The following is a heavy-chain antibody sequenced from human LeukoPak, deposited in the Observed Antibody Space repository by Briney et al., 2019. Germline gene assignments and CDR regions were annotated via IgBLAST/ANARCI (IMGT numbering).Heavy chain of an antibody. CDR1: AFTFSSYS. J-gene: IGHJ3*02. D-gene: IGHD2/OR15-2a*01. CDR3: ARANKADAFDI. CDR2: IASTSSTI. Sequence: GGSLRLSCAASAFTFSSYSMNWVRQAPGGGLEWVSYIASTSSTIYYADSVKGRFTISRDNAKNSLYLQMNSLRAEDTAVYYCARANKADAFDIWGQGTMVTVSS. V-gene: IGHV3-48*04.